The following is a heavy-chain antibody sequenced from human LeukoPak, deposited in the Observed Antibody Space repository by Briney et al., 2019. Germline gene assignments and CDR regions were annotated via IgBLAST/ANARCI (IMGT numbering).Heavy chain of an antibody. Sequence: GGSLRLSCAASGFTFSSYAMSWVRQAPGKGLEWVSAISGSGGSTYYADSVKGRFTTSRDNSKNTLYLQMNSLRAEDTAVYYCAKDRWSWFRGYYDSSGYLDYWGQGTLVTVSS. V-gene: IGHV3-23*01. CDR2: ISGSGGST. CDR3: AKDRWSWFRGYYDSSGYLDY. J-gene: IGHJ4*02. CDR1: GFTFSSYA. D-gene: IGHD3-22*01.